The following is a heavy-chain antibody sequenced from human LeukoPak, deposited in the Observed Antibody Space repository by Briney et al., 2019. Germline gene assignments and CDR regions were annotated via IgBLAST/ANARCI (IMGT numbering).Heavy chain of an antibody. CDR3: ARDYSLFLQMDV. V-gene: IGHV4-34*01. D-gene: IGHD2/OR15-2a*01. J-gene: IGHJ6*04. Sequence: SETLSLTCAVYGGSFSGYYWSWSRQPPGKGLEWIGEINHSSSTNYNPSLKSRVTISVDTSKNQFSLKLSSVTAADTAVYYCARDYSLFLQMDVWGKGTTVTVSS. CDR1: GGSFSGYY. CDR2: INHSSST.